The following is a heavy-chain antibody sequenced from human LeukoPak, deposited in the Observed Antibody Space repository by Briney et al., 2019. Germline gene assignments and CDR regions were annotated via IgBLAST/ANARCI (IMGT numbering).Heavy chain of an antibody. D-gene: IGHD3-9*01. CDR3: ARVGLTGTETDY. V-gene: IGHV1-46*01. J-gene: IGHJ4*02. Sequence: ASVKVSCKASGYTFTSYYMHWVRQAPGQGLEWMGIINPSGGSTSYAQKFQGRVTMTRDTSTSTAYMELSSLRSEDTAVYYCARVGLTGTETDYWGQGTLVTVSS. CDR2: INPSGGST. CDR1: GYTFTSYY.